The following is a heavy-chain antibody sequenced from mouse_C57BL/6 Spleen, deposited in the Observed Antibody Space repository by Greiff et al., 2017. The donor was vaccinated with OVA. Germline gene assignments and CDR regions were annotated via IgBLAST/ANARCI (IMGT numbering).Heavy chain of an antibody. D-gene: IGHD1-1*01. J-gene: IGHJ2*01. V-gene: IGHV10-3*01. CDR1: GFTFNTYA. Sequence: EVQLVESGGGLVQPKGSLKLSCAASGFTFNTYAMHWVRQAPGKGLEWVARIRSKSSNYATYYADSVKDRFTISRDDSQSMLYLQMNNLKTEDTAMYYCVREEDYYYGSSLFDYWGQGTTLTVSS. CDR2: IRSKSSNYAT. CDR3: VREEDYYYGSSLFDY.